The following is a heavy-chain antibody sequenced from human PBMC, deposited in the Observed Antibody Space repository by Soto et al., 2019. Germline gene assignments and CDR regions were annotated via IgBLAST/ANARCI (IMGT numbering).Heavy chain of an antibody. CDR2: IYYSGST. CDR1: GGSISSSSYY. CDR3: ARHLYYYGSGSPTDNWFDP. V-gene: IGHV4-39*01. J-gene: IGHJ5*02. D-gene: IGHD3-10*01. Sequence: SETLSLTCTVSGGSISSSSYYWGWIRQPPGKGLEWIGTIYYSGSTFYSPSLKSRVTISIDTSKNQFSLKLSSVTAADTAVYFCARHLYYYGSGSPTDNWFDPWGQGTLVTVS.